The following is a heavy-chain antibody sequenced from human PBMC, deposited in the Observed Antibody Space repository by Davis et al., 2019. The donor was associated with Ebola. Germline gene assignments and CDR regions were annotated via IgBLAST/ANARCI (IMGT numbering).Heavy chain of an antibody. CDR3: ARGHGWVDY. D-gene: IGHD1-26*01. V-gene: IGHV5-10-1*01. CDR1: GYSFTNNW. CDR2: FNPSDSQT. Sequence: GGSLRLSCKGSGYSFTNNWITWVRQMPGKDLEWMGRFNPSDSQTNYSPSFQGRVTISGDESISTVYLQWSSLQASDTAIYFCARGHGWVDYWGQGTQVTVSS. J-gene: IGHJ4*02.